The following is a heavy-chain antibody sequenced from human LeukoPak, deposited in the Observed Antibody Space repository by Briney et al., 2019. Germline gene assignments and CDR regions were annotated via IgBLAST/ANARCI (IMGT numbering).Heavy chain of an antibody. CDR2: ISDSGEKT. V-gene: IGHV3-23*01. J-gene: IGHJ4*02. Sequence: TGGSLRLSCAASGLTLSTYAMSWVRQAPGKGLEWVSSISDSGEKTYYADSVKGRFTISRDNSKNTLYLQMNSLRAEDTAVYYCAKDIGTTAVTPDFDYWGQGTLVTVSS. CDR1: GLTLSTYA. CDR3: AKDIGTTAVTPDFDY. D-gene: IGHD4-23*01.